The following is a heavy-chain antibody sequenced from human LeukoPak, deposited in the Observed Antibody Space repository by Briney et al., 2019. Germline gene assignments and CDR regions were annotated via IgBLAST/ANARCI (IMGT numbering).Heavy chain of an antibody. CDR1: GGFISNYY. V-gene: IGHV4-4*07. Sequence: SETLSLTCTVSGGFISNYYWTWIRQPAGKGLEWIGRISTSGSTNYNPSLKSRVSISVDKSMSQFSLKLSSVTAADTAVYYCARGYRTSCLYTFGPWGQGTLVTVSS. CDR2: ISTSGST. CDR3: ARGYRTSCLYTFGP. J-gene: IGHJ5*02. D-gene: IGHD6-6*01.